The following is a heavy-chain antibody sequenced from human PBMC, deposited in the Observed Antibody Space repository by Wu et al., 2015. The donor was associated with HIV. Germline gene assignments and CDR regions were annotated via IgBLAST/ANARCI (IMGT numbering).Heavy chain of an antibody. CDR2: INPNSGGT. CDR3: ARDIRKVAVDY. V-gene: IGHV1-2*02. J-gene: IGHJ4*02. D-gene: IGHD1-26*01. CDR1: GYNFRGYY. Sequence: QVQLVQSGAEVKKPGASLKVSCKASGYNFRGYYIHWVRQAPGQGLEWMGWINPNSGGTNYAQNFQGRVTMTRDTSITTVYMELSSLRSDDTAVYFCARDIRKVAVDYVGPGNTGHRLL.